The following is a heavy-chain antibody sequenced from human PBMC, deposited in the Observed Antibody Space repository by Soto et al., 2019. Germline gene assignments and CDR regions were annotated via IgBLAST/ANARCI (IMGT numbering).Heavy chain of an antibody. J-gene: IGHJ4*02. CDR3: AHTISGSYYFDY. V-gene: IGHV2-5*02. Sequence: SGPTLVKPTQTLTLTCTFSGFSLSTSGVGVGWIRQPPGKALEWLALIYWDDDKRYNPALKSRLTITKDTSKHQVVLTMTNMDPVYTATYYCAHTISGSYYFDYWGQGTLVTVSS. D-gene: IGHD1-26*01. CDR2: IYWDDDK. CDR1: GFSLSTSGVG.